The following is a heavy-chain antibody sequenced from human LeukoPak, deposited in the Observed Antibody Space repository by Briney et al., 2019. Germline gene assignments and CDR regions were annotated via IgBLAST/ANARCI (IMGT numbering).Heavy chain of an antibody. D-gene: IGHD6-13*01. V-gene: IGHV1-69*13. CDR2: IIPIFGTA. Sequence: SVKVSCKASGGTFSSYAISWVRQAPGQGLEWMGGIIPIFGTANYAQKFQGRVTITADESTSTAYMELNSLRSEDTAVYYCARGSGAADEMFDYWGQGTLVTVSS. CDR3: ARGSGAADEMFDY. CDR1: GGTFSSYA. J-gene: IGHJ4*02.